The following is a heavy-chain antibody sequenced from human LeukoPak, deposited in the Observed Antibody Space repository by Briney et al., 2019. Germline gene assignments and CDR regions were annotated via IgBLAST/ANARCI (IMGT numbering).Heavy chain of an antibody. CDR3: ARDHMGSSWDLDY. Sequence: GASVKVSCKASGYTFTSYAMHWVRQAPGQRLEWMGWINAGNGNTKYSQEFQGRVTITRDTSASTAYMELSSLRSEDMAVYYCARDHMGSSWDLDYWGQGTLVTVSS. V-gene: IGHV1-3*03. CDR2: INAGNGNT. CDR1: GYTFTSYA. D-gene: IGHD6-13*01. J-gene: IGHJ4*02.